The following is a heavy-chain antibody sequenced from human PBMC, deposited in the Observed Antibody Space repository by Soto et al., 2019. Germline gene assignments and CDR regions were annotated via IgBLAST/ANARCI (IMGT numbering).Heavy chain of an antibody. CDR2: ISAHNVDT. D-gene: IGHD3-22*01. CDR3: ERDWSRHFDSSGPMWFY. CDR1: GYTFNYYG. V-gene: IGHV1-18*04. J-gene: IGHJ4*02. Sequence: ASVKVSCKASGYTFNYYGISWVRQAPGQGLEWVGWISAHNVDTKYAQNLQGRLTLTTDRSTSTDYMELTSLKSDDTAVYYCERDWSRHFDSSGPMWFYWGQGALVTVSS.